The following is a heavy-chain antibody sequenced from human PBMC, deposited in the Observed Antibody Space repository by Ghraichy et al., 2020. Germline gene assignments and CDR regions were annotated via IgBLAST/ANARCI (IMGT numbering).Heavy chain of an antibody. Sequence: GGSLRLSCAVSGFTYSRYSMHWVRQAPGKGLEWVALISSDGSNKYYTESVKGRFTISRDNSKNTLYLEMNSLRVEDTAVYYCARPTSALAGGSWGQGSLVIVSS. CDR1: GFTYSRYS. CDR3: ARPTSALAGGS. J-gene: IGHJ5*02. V-gene: IGHV3-30-3*01. D-gene: IGHD6-19*01. CDR2: ISSDGSNK.